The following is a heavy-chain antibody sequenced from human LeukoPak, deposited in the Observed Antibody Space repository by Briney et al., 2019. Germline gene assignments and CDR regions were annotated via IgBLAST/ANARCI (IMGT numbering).Heavy chain of an antibody. D-gene: IGHD3-3*01. CDR2: LNPNSGGT. CDR1: GYTFTGYY. Sequence: ASVKVSCKASGYTFTGYYMHWVRQAPGQGLEWMGWLNPNSGGTNYAQKFQGRVTMTRDTSISTAYMELSRLRSDDTAVYYCARYGVFDFWSGLDYWGQGTLVTVSS. CDR3: ARYGVFDFWSGLDY. V-gene: IGHV1-2*02. J-gene: IGHJ4*02.